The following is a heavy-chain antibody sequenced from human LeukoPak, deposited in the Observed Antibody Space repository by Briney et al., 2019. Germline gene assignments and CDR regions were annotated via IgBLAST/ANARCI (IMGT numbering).Heavy chain of an antibody. CDR1: GGTFSSYA. CDR3: ARVSGDYVDYYYYYMDV. Sequence: SVKVSCKASGGTFSSYAISWVRQAPGQGLEWMGGIIPIFGTANYAQKFQGRVTITTDESTSTAYMELSSLRSEDTAVYYCARVSGDYVDYYYYYMDVWGKGATVAVSS. D-gene: IGHD4-17*01. J-gene: IGHJ6*03. CDR2: IIPIFGTA. V-gene: IGHV1-69*05.